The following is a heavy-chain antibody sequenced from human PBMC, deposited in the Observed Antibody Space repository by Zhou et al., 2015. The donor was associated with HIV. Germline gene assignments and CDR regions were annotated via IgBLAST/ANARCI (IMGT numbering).Heavy chain of an antibody. CDR2: INENGTVT. Sequence: VQLVESGAGLVRLGGSLKLSCGGSGFRFSEYGMSWVRQPPGEGLEWLSHINENGTVTYIADSLRGRLTISRDNTKSSVFLQMSKVTVDDTAVYYCAKDRITMIVVVITTNAFDIWGQGTMVTVSS. CDR3: AKDRITMIVVVITTNAFDI. CDR1: GFRFSEYG. J-gene: IGHJ3*02. V-gene: IGHV3-11*01. D-gene: IGHD3-22*01.